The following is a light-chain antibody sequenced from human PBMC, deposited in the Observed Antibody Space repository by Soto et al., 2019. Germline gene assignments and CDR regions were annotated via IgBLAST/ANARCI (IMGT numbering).Light chain of an antibody. V-gene: IGLV2-18*02. Sequence: QSALTQPPSVSGSPGQSVTISCSGSSSDVGSHKSVSWYKQAPGTSPKLIIFEVNNRPSGVPDRFSESKSGNTASLTISGLQPEDEADYYCSAYIASITSHVFGTGIKLTVL. J-gene: IGLJ1*01. CDR2: EVN. CDR1: SSDVGSHKS. CDR3: SAYIASITSHV.